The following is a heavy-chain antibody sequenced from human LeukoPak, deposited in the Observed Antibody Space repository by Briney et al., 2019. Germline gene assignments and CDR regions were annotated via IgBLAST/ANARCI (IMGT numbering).Heavy chain of an antibody. V-gene: IGHV1-2*02. D-gene: IGHD6-19*01. CDR2: INPNSAGT. J-gene: IGHJ4*02. CDR3: AREDSGWYVDY. CDR1: GYTFTDYY. Sequence: ASVKVSCKASGYTFTDYYMHWVRQAPGQGLEWMGWINPNSAGTNYAQKFEGRVTMTRDTSISTAYMELSRLRSDGTAVYYCAREDSGWYVDYWGQGTLVTVSS.